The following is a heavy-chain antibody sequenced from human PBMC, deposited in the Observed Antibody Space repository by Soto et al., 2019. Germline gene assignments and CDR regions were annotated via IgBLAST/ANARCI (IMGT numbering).Heavy chain of an antibody. CDR2: IFDNGDV. CDR3: ARGWGSKWYYFDS. V-gene: IGHV4-59*01. Sequence: QVRLQESGPGLVRPSETLSLTCTVSGVSSTSFYWSWIRQSPGKGLEWIGYIFDNGDVKYKPSLMSRLTLSIDMSKTEFSLRLKSVTAADTAMYYCARGWGSKWYYFDSWGEGTLVTVSS. D-gene: IGHD3-16*01. J-gene: IGHJ4*02. CDR1: GVSSTSFY.